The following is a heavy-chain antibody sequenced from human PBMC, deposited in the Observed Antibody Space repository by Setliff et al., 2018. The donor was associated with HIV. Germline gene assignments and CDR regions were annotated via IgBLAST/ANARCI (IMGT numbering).Heavy chain of an antibody. V-gene: IGHV4-59*01. CDR1: GASIRSYY. CDR3: ARIPWVATLWGGAFDL. J-gene: IGHJ3*01. CDR2: LYYSGST. D-gene: IGHD5-12*01. Sequence: PSETLSLTCIVSGASIRSYYWAWIRQSPGRGLQHLGHLYYSGSTNYNPSLKSRITMSMDTSKNQFSLQLSSVTAADTAVYYCARIPWVATLWGGAFDLWGHGTMVTVSS.